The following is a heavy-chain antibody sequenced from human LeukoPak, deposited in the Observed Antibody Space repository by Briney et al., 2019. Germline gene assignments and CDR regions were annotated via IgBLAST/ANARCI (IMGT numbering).Heavy chain of an antibody. CDR1: GFTFSSYS. CDR3: ARANCSSTSCPDY. V-gene: IGHV3-21*01. J-gene: IGHJ4*02. CDR2: ISSSSSYI. D-gene: IGHD2-2*01. Sequence: PGGSLRLSCAASGFTFSSYSMNWVRQAPGKGLEWVSSISSSSSYIYYADSVKGRFTISRDNAKNSLYLQMNSLRAEDTAVYYCARANCSSTSCPDYWDQGTLVTVSS.